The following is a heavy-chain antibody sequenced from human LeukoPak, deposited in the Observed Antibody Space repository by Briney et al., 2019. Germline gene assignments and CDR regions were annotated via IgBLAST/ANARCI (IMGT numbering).Heavy chain of an antibody. V-gene: IGHV3-21*01. CDR3: VRGGTYCDSTCKGADY. Sequence: SGGSLRLSCAASGFTFRSFSMNWVRQAPGKGLEWVSAIDSSTTRKYYANSVRGRFTISRDNAKNSLDLQMNSLRAEDTAVYYCVRGGTYCDSTCKGADYWGQGTLVAVSS. CDR2: IDSSTTRK. CDR1: GFTFRSFS. J-gene: IGHJ4*02. D-gene: IGHD2/OR15-2a*01.